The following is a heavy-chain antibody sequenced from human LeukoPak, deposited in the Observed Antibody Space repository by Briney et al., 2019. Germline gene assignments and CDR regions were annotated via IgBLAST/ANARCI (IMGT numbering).Heavy chain of an antibody. V-gene: IGHV3-30-3*01. CDR3: ARAEGVSNYYDSSGYYPGGFDY. CDR1: GFTFSSYA. J-gene: IGHJ4*02. CDR2: ISYDGSNK. Sequence: GGSLRLSCAASGFTFSSYAMHWVCQAPGKGLEWVAVISYDGSNKYYADSVKGRFTISRDNSKNTLYLQMNSLRAEDTAVYYCARAEGVSNYYDSSGYYPGGFDYWGQGTLVTVSS. D-gene: IGHD3-22*01.